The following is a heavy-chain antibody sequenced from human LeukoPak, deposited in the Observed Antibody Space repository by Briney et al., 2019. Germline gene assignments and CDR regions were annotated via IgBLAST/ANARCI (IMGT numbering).Heavy chain of an antibody. D-gene: IGHD6-13*01. J-gene: IGHJ4*02. CDR1: GYTFTGYY. V-gene: IGHV1-2*02. CDR3: ARVRSSRAYYFDY. CDR2: INPNSGGT. Sequence: ASVKVSCKASGYTFTGYYMHWVRQAPGQGLEWMGWINPNSGGTNYAQKFQGRVTMTRDTSISTAYMELSRLRSDDTAVYYCARVRSSRAYYFDYWGQGTLVTVSS.